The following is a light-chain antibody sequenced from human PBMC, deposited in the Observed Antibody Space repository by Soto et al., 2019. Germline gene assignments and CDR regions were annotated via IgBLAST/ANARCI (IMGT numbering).Light chain of an antibody. V-gene: IGKV3-20*01. J-gene: IGKJ1*01. CDR3: QQYGISPQT. Sequence: EIVLTQSPGTLSLSPGERATLSCRASQIVSSGFLAWYQQKPGQAPRLLIYNKSTRAPGIPARFSGSGSGTDFTLTISRLEPEDFAVYYCQQYGISPQTFGQGTKVEIE. CDR2: NKS. CDR1: QIVSSGF.